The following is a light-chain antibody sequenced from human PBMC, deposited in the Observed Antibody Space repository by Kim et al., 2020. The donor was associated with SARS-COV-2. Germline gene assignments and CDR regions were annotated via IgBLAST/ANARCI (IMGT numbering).Light chain of an antibody. CDR3: QAWDSSTEPLV. CDR2: QDS. CDR1: KLGDKY. V-gene: IGLV3-1*01. J-gene: IGLJ1*01. Sequence: SYELTQPPSVSVSPGQTASITCSGDKLGDKYACWYQQKPGQSPVLVIYQDSKRPSGIPERFSGSNSGNTATLTISGTQAMDEADYYCQAWDSSTEPLVFGTGTKVTVL.